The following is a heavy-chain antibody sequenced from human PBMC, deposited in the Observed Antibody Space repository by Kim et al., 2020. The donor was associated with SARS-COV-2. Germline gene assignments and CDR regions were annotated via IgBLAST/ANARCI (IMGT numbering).Heavy chain of an antibody. V-gene: IGHV6-1*01. CDR2: YN. CDR3: ARESRGGVDY. J-gene: IGHJ4*02. Sequence: YNDYAGSAKSRITINPDTSKNQFSLQLNSVTPEDTAVYYCARESRGGVDYWGQGTLVTVSS. D-gene: IGHD3-10*01.